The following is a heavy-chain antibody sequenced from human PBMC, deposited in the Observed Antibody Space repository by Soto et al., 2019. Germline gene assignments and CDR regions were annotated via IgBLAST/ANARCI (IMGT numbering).Heavy chain of an antibody. D-gene: IGHD2-21*02. CDR2: ISYDGSNK. J-gene: IGHJ4*02. CDR1: GFTFSSYG. Sequence: QVQLVESGGGVVQPGRSLRLSCAASGFTFSSYGMHWVRQAPGKGLEWVAVISYDGSNKYYADSVKGRFTISRDNSKNTLYLQMNSLRAEDTGVYYCAKDKVPVVVTAPLDYWGQGTLVTVSS. CDR3: AKDKVPVVVTAPLDY. V-gene: IGHV3-30*18.